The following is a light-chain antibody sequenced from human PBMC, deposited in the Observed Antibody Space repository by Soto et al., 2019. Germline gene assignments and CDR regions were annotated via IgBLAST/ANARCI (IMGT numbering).Light chain of an antibody. J-gene: IGKJ1*01. CDR3: QQYGNWPRWT. V-gene: IGKV3-15*01. Sequence: IVMTQSPDTLAVSPGETVTLSCRASQSLSDNLAWYQQKTGQPPRLLIFRASTRASGIPARFSGGGSGTEFTLTISRLQSEDFAVYYCQQYGNWPRWTFGPGTRVEIK. CDR2: RAS. CDR1: QSLSDN.